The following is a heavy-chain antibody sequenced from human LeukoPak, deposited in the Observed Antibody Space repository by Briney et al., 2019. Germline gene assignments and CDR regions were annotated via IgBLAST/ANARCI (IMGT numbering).Heavy chain of an antibody. CDR2: IWYDGSNK. V-gene: IGHV3-33*01. CDR1: GFTLNIFG. D-gene: IGHD6-19*01. Sequence: GGSLRHSYAASGFTLNIFGGHGVRQAPGKGLEWVAVIWYDGSNKYYADSVKGRFTISRDNSKNTLSLQMNSLRAEDTAVYYCAREGIAVSDTPSCYFNCWREGTLVTVSS. CDR3: AREGIAVSDTPSCYFNC. J-gene: IGHJ4*02.